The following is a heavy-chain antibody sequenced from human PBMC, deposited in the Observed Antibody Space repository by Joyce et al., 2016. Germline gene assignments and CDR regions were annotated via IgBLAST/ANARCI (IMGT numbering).Heavy chain of an antibody. CDR2: ISSSGNTI. D-gene: IGHD2-2*02. CDR1: GLTFSRYE. CDR3: SSHECSGSRCYRMYY. Sequence: EVQLVESGGNLVQPGGSLRLSCAASGLTFSRYEMSWVRQAPGKGLEWISYISSSGNTIYCADSVKGRFTISRDNVNNSLYLQMNSLRAEDTAVYYCSSHECSGSRCYRMYYWGQGALVTVSS. J-gene: IGHJ4*02. V-gene: IGHV3-48*03.